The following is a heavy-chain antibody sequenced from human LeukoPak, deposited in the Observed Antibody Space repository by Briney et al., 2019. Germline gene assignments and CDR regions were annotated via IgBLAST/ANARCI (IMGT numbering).Heavy chain of an antibody. CDR3: ARSADYLRHYFDS. D-gene: IGHD2/OR15-2a*01. J-gene: IGHJ4*02. CDR2: LYSGGGT. V-gene: IGHV3-53*01. Sequence: PGGSLRLSCAASGFIVSGTYMNWVRHSPGKGLESVSSLYSGGGTYYADFVKGRFTVSRDNSKNTVYLQMNNLRVEDTAVYYCARSADYLRHYFDSWGQGTLVTVSS. CDR1: GFIVSGTY.